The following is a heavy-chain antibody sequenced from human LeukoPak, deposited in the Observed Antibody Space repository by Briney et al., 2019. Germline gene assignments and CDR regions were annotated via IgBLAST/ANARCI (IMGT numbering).Heavy chain of an antibody. D-gene: IGHD1-26*01. CDR1: GFTFSDYY. CDR3: ARDQGLGSYFDY. Sequence: GSLRLSCAASGFTFSDYYMSWIRQPPGKGLEWIGYIYYSGSTNYNPSLKSRVTISVDTSKNQFSLKLSSVTAADTAVYYCARDQGLGSYFDYWGQGTLVTVSS. CDR2: IYYSGST. J-gene: IGHJ4*02. V-gene: IGHV4-59*01.